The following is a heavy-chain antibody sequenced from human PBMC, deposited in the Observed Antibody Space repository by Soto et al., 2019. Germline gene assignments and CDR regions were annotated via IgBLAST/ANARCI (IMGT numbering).Heavy chain of an antibody. V-gene: IGHV1-18*01. CDR2: ISAYNGNT. CDR3: ASVVDIPYYYGMDV. J-gene: IGHJ6*02. Sequence: ASVKVSCKASGYTFTSYGISWVRQAPGQGLEWMGWISAYNGNTNYAQKLQGRVTMTTDTSTSTAYMELRSLRSDDTAVYYCASVVDIPYYYGMDVWGQGTTVTVSS. D-gene: IGHD2-15*01. CDR1: GYTFTSYG.